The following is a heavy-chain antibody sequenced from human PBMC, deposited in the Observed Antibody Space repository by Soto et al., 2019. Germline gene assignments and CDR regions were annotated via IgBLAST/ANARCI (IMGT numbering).Heavy chain of an antibody. J-gene: IGHJ4*02. Sequence: QVQLQQWGAGLLKPSETLSLTCAVYGGSFSGYYWSWIRQPPGKGLEWIGEINPSGTTNYTPPLKSRVTMSGATPKNQCSLKMTSVTAADTAVYYCARGRDGGAAIWGQGTLVTVSS. CDR2: INPSGTT. D-gene: IGHD4-17*01. V-gene: IGHV4-34*01. CDR3: ARGRDGGAAI. CDR1: GGSFSGYY.